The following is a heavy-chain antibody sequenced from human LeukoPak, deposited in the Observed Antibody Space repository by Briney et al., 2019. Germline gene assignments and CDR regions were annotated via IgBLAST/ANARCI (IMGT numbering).Heavy chain of an antibody. V-gene: IGHV5-51*01. CDR3: ARGTMVRGVIPYFDY. Sequence: GESLKISCKGSGYSFTSYWIGWVRQMPGKGLEWMGIIFPGDSDTRYSPSFQGQVTISADKSISTAYLQWSSLKASDTAMYYCARGTMVRGVIPYFDYWGQGTLVTVSS. CDR2: IFPGDSDT. CDR1: GYSFTSYW. D-gene: IGHD3-10*01. J-gene: IGHJ4*02.